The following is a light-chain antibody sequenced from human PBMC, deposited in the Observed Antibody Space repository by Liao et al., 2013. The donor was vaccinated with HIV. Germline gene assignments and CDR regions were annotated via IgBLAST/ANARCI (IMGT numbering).Light chain of an antibody. J-gene: IGLJ1*01. CDR2: FDS. V-gene: IGLV3-21*01. CDR1: DIATKS. CDR3: QVWDSSRDQYV. Sequence: SYVLTQPPSVSVAPGKTARITCGGDDIATKSVHWYQQKAGQAPVLVISFDSDRPSGIPERFSGSTSGNTATVTIARVEAGDEADYYCQVWDSSRDQYVFGGGTKVTVL.